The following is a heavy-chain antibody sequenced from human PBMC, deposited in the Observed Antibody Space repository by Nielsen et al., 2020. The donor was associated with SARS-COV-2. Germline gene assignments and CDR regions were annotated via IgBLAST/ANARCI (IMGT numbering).Heavy chain of an antibody. V-gene: IGHV4-61*01. Sequence: SETLSLTCTVSGGSVSSGSYYWSWIRQPPGKGLEWIGYIYYSGSTNYNPSLKSRVTISVDTSKNQFSLKLSSVTAADTAVYYCARAEYVDIVATIWNNAFDIWGQGTMVTVSS. CDR2: IYYSGST. D-gene: IGHD5-12*01. CDR3: ARAEYVDIVATIWNNAFDI. CDR1: GGSVSSGSYY. J-gene: IGHJ3*02.